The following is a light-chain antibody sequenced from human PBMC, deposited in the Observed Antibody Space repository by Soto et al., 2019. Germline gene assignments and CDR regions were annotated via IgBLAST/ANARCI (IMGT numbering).Light chain of an antibody. J-gene: IGKJ1*01. CDR1: QSISSD. CDR2: AAS. Sequence: DIQMTQSPSSLSASVGDRVTITCQASQSISSDLNWYQQKPGKAPKLLIYAASSLQSGVPSRFSGSGSGTDFTLTISSLQPEDFATYYCQQSYSTPWTFGQGTKVDIK. CDR3: QQSYSTPWT. V-gene: IGKV1-39*01.